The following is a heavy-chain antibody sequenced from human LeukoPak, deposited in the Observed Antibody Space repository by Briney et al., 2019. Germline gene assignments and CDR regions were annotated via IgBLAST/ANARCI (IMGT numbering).Heavy chain of an antibody. Sequence: SQTLSLTCAVSGGSISSGGYSWSWIRQPPGKGLEWIGYIYHSGSTYYNPSLKSRVTISVDTSKNQFSLKLISVTAADTAVYYCARLNGGRWGQGTLVTVSS. CDR3: ARLNGGR. J-gene: IGHJ4*02. CDR1: GGSISSGGYS. D-gene: IGHD3-10*01. CDR2: IYHSGST. V-gene: IGHV4-30-2*01.